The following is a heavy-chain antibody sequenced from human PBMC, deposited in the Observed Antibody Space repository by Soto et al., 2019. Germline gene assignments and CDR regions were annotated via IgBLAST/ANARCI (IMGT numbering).Heavy chain of an antibody. J-gene: IGHJ4*02. CDR3: AREGGESSDGLYYFDS. Sequence: SETLSLTCTVSGGSISSYYWSWIRQPPGKGLEWIGYIYYSGNTDYNPSLKSRLAISIDTSKNQFSLKLSSVTAADTAVYFCAREGGESSDGLYYFDSWGQGSLVTVSS. V-gene: IGHV4-59*12. CDR1: GGSISSYY. D-gene: IGHD3-16*01. CDR2: IYYSGNT.